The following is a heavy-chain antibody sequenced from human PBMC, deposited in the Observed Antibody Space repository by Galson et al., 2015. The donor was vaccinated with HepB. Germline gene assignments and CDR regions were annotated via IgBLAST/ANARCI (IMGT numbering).Heavy chain of an antibody. Sequence: SLRLSCAASGFTFSSYAMHWVRQAPGKGLEWVAVISYDGSNKYYADSVKGRFTISRDNSKNTLYLQMNSLRAEDTAVYYCATNSGYSSSWYSPSYYYYYYGMDVWGQGTTVTVSS. CDR1: GFTFSSYA. D-gene: IGHD6-13*01. CDR3: ATNSGYSSSWYSPSYYYYYYGMDV. J-gene: IGHJ6*02. CDR2: ISYDGSNK. V-gene: IGHV3-30-3*01.